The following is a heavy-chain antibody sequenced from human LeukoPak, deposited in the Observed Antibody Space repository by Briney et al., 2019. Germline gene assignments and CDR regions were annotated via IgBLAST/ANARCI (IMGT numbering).Heavy chain of an antibody. CDR3: ARGPEAAAGTPFDY. Sequence: SETLSLTCTVSGYSINSAFYWGWIRVPPGKGLEWIGEINHSGSTNYNPSLKSRVTISVDTSKNQFSLKLSSVTAADTAVYYCARGPEAAAGTPFDYWGQGTLVTVSS. D-gene: IGHD6-13*01. J-gene: IGHJ4*02. CDR2: INHSGST. CDR1: GYSINSAFY. V-gene: IGHV4-38-2*02.